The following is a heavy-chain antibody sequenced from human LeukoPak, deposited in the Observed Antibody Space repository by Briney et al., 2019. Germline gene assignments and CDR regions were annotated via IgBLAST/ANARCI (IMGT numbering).Heavy chain of an antibody. J-gene: IGHJ4*02. D-gene: IGHD6-19*01. CDR3: AKGRGWYRSFDY. Sequence: PGGSLRPSCAASGFTFRSYAMSWVRQAPGKGLEWVSAISGSGGSTYYADSVKGRFTISRDNSKNTLYLQMNSLRAEDTAVYYCAKGRGWYRSFDYWGQGTLVTVSS. CDR2: ISGSGGST. V-gene: IGHV3-23*01. CDR1: GFTFRSYA.